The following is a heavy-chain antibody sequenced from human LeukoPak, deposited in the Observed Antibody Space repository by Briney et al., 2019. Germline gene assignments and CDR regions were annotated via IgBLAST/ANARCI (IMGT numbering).Heavy chain of an antibody. CDR1: GGSFSGYY. Sequence: SETLSLTCAVYGGSFSGYYWSWIRQPPGKGLEWIGEINHSGSTNYNPSLKSRVTISVDTSKNQFSLKLSSVTAADTAVYYCARSPGIAAAGTGFWFDPWGQGTLVTVSS. D-gene: IGHD6-13*01. J-gene: IGHJ5*02. CDR2: INHSGST. V-gene: IGHV4-34*01. CDR3: ARSPGIAAAGTGFWFDP.